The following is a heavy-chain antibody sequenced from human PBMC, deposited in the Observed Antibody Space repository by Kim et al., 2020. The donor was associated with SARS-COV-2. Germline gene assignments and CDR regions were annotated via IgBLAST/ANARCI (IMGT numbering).Heavy chain of an antibody. D-gene: IGHD3-10*01. CDR1: GGTFSSYT. V-gene: IGHV1-69*02. Sequence: SVKVSCKASGGTFSSYTISWVRQAPGQGLEWMGRIIPILGIANYAQKFQGRVTITADKSTSTAYMELSSLRSEDTAVYYCARVSGFGEADLWYFDLWGRGTLVTVSS. CDR2: IIPILGIA. CDR3: ARVSGFGEADLWYFDL. J-gene: IGHJ2*01.